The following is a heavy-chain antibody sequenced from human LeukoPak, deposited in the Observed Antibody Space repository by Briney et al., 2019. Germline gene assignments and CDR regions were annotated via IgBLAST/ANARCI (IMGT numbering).Heavy chain of an antibody. D-gene: IGHD6-19*01. CDR2: IYPGDSDT. Sequence: GESLKISCKGSGYSFTNYWIGWVRQVPGKGLEWMGIIYPGDSDTRYSPSFQGQVTISADKSIITAYLQWSSLKASDTAMYYCARQDVVAGYDYWGQGTLVTVSP. V-gene: IGHV5-51*01. CDR1: GYSFTNYW. CDR3: ARQDVVAGYDY. J-gene: IGHJ4*02.